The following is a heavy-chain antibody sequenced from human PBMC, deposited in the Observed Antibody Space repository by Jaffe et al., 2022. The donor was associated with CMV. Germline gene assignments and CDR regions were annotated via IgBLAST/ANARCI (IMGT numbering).Heavy chain of an antibody. V-gene: IGHV3-33*08. CDR3: ARDAGIYDFWSGYEGYYYYMDV. CDR2: IWYDGSNK. J-gene: IGHJ6*03. CDR1: GFTFSSYG. Sequence: QVQLVESGGGVVQPGRSLRLSCAASGFTFSSYGMHWVRQAPGKGLEWVAVIWYDGSNKYYADSVKGRFTISRDNSKNTLYLQMNSLRAEDTAVYYCARDAGIYDFWSGYEGYYYYMDVWGKGTTVTVSS. D-gene: IGHD3-3*01.